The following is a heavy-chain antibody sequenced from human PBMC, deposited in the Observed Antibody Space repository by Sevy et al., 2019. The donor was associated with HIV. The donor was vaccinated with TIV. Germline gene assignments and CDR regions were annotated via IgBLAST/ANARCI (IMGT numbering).Heavy chain of an antibody. CDR1: GFTVTNNY. CDR3: ARLHPHIAAARAMDV. V-gene: IGHV3-53*01. CDR2: SYSDDSR. Sequence: GESLKISCAASGFTVTNNYISWVRQAPGKGLDWVALSYSDDSRYFADSVRGRFSISRDSLKNTLYLQMNSLRAEDTAVYYCARLHPHIAAARAMDVWGQGTTVTGSS. D-gene: IGHD6-6*01. J-gene: IGHJ6*02.